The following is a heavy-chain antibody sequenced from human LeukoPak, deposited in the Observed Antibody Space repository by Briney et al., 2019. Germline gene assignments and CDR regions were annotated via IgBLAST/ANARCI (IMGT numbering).Heavy chain of an antibody. V-gene: IGHV4-4*02. CDR3: AREMTTVTTVGYYYGMDV. J-gene: IGHJ6*02. Sequence: SGTLSLTCAVSGGSISSSNWWSWVRQPPGKGLEWIGEIYHSGSTNYNPSLKSRVTISVDKSKNQFSLKLSSVTAADTAVYYCAREMTTVTTVGYYYGMDVWGQGTTVTVSS. D-gene: IGHD4-17*01. CDR1: GGSISSSNW. CDR2: IYHSGST.